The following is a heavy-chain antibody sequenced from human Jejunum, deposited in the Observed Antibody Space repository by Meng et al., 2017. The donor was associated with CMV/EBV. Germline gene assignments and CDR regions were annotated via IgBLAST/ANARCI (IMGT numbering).Heavy chain of an antibody. V-gene: IGHV3-66*02. Sequence: SGFAVISNCMSWVRQAPGRGLEWVSVIYAGGGTYYVDSVKGRFTISRDNSKNTPFLQMNSLRAEDTAIYYCARRYYYDSSGYYLDYWGQGTLVTVSS. D-gene: IGHD3-22*01. J-gene: IGHJ4*02. CDR2: IYAGGGT. CDR1: GFAVISNC. CDR3: ARRYYYDSSGYYLDY.